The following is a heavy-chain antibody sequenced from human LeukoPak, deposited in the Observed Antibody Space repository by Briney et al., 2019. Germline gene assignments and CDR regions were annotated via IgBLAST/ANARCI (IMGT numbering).Heavy chain of an antibody. V-gene: IGHV1-46*03. CDR1: GYTFTSYY. Sequence: ASVKVSSKASGYTFTSYYMHWVRQAPGQGLEWMGIINPSGGSTSYAQKFRGRVTMTRDTSTSTVYMELSSLRSEDTAVYYCARYRRDSSSQNWFDPWGQGTLVTVSS. D-gene: IGHD6-6*01. CDR3: ARYRRDSSSQNWFDP. J-gene: IGHJ5*02. CDR2: INPSGGST.